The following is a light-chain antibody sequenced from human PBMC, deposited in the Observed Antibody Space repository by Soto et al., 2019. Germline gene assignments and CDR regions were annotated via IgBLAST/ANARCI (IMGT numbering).Light chain of an antibody. CDR2: EVS. Sequence: QSVLAQAASVSGSPGQSITISCTGTSSDVGGYNYVSWYQQHSGKAPKLMIYEVSYRPSGVSNRFSGSKSGNTASLTISGLQAEDEADYYCSPYTSSSTYVFGTRTKVTVL. V-gene: IGLV2-14*01. J-gene: IGLJ1*01. CDR3: SPYTSSSTYV. CDR1: SSDVGGYNY.